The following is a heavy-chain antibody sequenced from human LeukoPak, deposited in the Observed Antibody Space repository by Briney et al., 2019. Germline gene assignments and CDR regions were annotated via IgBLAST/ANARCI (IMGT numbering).Heavy chain of an antibody. V-gene: IGHV3-48*02. CDR2: IRTTAEGAKYA. CDR1: GFSFTDYP. CDR3: AAGQRYAFDY. J-gene: IGHJ4*02. Sequence: GGSLRLSCATSGFSFTDYPMNWVRQAPGQGLEWISNIRTTAEGAKYAYYADSVKGRVTISRDDGKNTLYLHMNSLRDDDTAVYYCAAGQRYAFDYWGQGILVTVSS. D-gene: IGHD3-9*01.